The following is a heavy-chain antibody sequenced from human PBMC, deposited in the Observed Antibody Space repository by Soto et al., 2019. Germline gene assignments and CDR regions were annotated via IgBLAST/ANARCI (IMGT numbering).Heavy chain of an antibody. Sequence: EVQLVESGGGLVQPGGSLRLSCAVSGFSFSSYDMHWVRQATGKGLEWVSAIGIAGATYYAGSVKGRFTISRENAKNSLYLQMNSLRAEDTAAYYCARDAPPDYWGQGTLVAVSS. J-gene: IGHJ4*02. V-gene: IGHV3-13*01. CDR2: IGIAGAT. CDR3: ARDAPPDY. CDR1: GFSFSSYD.